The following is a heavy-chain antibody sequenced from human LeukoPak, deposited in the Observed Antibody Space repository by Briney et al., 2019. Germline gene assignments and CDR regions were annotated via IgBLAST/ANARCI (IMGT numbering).Heavy chain of an antibody. D-gene: IGHD1-14*01. Sequence: GRSLRLSCAASGFTFDDYAMHWVRQAPGKGLEWVSGISWNSGSIGCADSVKGRFTISRDNAKNSLYLQMNSLRAEDMALYYCAKDRHPEPTDAFDIWGQGTMVTVSS. CDR3: AKDRHPEPTDAFDI. V-gene: IGHV3-9*03. J-gene: IGHJ3*02. CDR1: GFTFDDYA. CDR2: ISWNSGSI.